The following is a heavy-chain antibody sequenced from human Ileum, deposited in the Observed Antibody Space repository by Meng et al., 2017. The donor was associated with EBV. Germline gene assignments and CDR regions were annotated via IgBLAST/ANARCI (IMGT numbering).Heavy chain of an antibody. Sequence: GWAPGLVKPSGTLSLPCACAGGSISSSDWWSWVRQPPGKGMEWIGEIYRGGGTNYNASLKSRVTISVDTSKNHFSLKLNSVTAADTAVYYCARVRVIPAAIGFDYWGQGTLVTVSS. CDR2: IYRGGGT. V-gene: IGHV4-4*02. D-gene: IGHD2-2*02. CDR1: GGSISSSDW. CDR3: ARVRVIPAAIGFDY. J-gene: IGHJ4*02.